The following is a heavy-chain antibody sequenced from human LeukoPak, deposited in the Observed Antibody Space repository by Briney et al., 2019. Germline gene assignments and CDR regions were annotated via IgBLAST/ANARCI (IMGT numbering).Heavy chain of an antibody. Sequence: GGSLRLSCAASGFTFSSYAMHWVRQAPGKGLEWVAVISYDGSNKYYADSVKGRFTISRDNSKNTLYLQMNSLRAEDTAVYYCARANPKIVGATNYFDYWGQGTLVTVSS. V-gene: IGHV3-30-3*01. CDR3: ARANPKIVGATNYFDY. CDR1: GFTFSSYA. D-gene: IGHD1-26*01. CDR2: ISYDGSNK. J-gene: IGHJ4*02.